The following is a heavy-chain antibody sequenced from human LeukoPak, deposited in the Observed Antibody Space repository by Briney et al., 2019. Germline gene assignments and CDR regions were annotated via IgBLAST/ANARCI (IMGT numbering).Heavy chain of an antibody. D-gene: IGHD3-3*01. Sequence: GSLRLSCAASGFTFNNYGMSWVRQPPGKGLEWIGEINHSGSTNYNPSLKSRVTISVDTSKNQFSLKLSSVTAADTAVYYCARFQYYDFWSGYSGGFDYWGQGTLVTVSS. CDR2: INHSGST. CDR3: ARFQYYDFWSGYSGGFDY. V-gene: IGHV4-34*01. CDR1: GFTFNNYG. J-gene: IGHJ4*02.